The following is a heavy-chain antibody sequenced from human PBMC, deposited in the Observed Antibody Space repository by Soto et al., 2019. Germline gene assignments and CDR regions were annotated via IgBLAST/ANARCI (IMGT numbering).Heavy chain of an antibody. D-gene: IGHD6-13*01. V-gene: IGHV1-46*01. J-gene: IGHJ4*02. CDR1: GYTFTSYY. CDR2: INPSGGST. CDR3: ARERRQGEQQLARHFDY. Sequence: ASVKVSCKASGYTFTSYYMHWVRQAPGQGLEWMGIINPSGGSTSYAQKFQGRVTMTRDTSTSTVYMELSSLRSEDMAVYYCARERRQGEQQLARHFDYWGQGTLVTVSS.